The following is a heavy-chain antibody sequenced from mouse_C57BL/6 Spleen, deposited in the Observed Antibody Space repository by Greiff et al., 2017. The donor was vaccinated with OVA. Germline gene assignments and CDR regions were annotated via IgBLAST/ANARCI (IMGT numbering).Heavy chain of an antibody. J-gene: IGHJ2*01. CDR1: GYTFTDYY. CDR2: IYPGSGNT. Sequence: VQLQQSGAELVRPGASVKLSCKASGYTFTDYYINWVKQRPGQGLEWIARIYPGSGNTYYNEKFKGKATLTAEKSSSTAYMQLSSLTSEDSAVYFCARNRGDYLYYFDYWGQGTTLTVSS. CDR3: ARNRGDYLYYFDY. D-gene: IGHD2-4*01. V-gene: IGHV1-76*01.